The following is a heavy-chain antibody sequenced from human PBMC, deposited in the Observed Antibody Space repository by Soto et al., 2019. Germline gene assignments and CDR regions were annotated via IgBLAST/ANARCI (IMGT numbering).Heavy chain of an antibody. V-gene: IGHV3-66*01. CDR1: GFSVISNS. Sequence: EVQLVESGGGLVQPGGSLRLSCAASGFSVISNSMNWVRQAPGKGLEWVSVIYGGGSTSYADSLKVRFTISRDNSKNTLYLQMNSLSAEDTAVYYCARRPTGYPNWFDPWGPGTLVIVSS. CDR3: ARRPTGYPNWFDP. D-gene: IGHD3-9*01. CDR2: IYGGGST. J-gene: IGHJ5*02.